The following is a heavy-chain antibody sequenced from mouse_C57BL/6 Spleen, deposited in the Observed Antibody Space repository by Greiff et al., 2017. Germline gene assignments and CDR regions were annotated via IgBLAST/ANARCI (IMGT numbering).Heavy chain of an antibody. CDR3: ARDSSGYAMDY. D-gene: IGHD3-2*02. CDR1: GSAFSSSW. V-gene: IGHV1-80*01. Sequence: VQLKESGAELVKPGASGKISCKASGSAFSSSWMNWVKQRPGKGLEWIGQIFPGDGGTNYNGKFKGKATLTADKSSSTAYMQLSSLTSEDSAVDFCARDSSGYAMDYWGQGTSVTVSS. CDR2: IFPGDGGT. J-gene: IGHJ4*01.